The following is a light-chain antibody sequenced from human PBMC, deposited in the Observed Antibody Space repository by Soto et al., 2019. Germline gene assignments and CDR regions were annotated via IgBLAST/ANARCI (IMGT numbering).Light chain of an antibody. Sequence: EIVLTQSPGTLSLSPGERATLSCRASQSVSSSYLAWYQQKPGQAPRLLIYGASSRATGIPDRFSGSGFGTDFTLTISKVEPEDFAVYYCQQYGSSPTWTFGQGTKVDI. J-gene: IGKJ1*01. CDR2: GAS. CDR3: QQYGSSPTWT. V-gene: IGKV3-20*01. CDR1: QSVSSSY.